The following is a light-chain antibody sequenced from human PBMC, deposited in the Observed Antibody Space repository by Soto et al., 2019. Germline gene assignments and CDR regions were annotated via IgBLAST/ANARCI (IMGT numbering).Light chain of an antibody. J-gene: IGKJ5*01. V-gene: IGKV1-27*01. CDR3: QKFNTAPLT. Sequence: DIQMTQSPSSLSASVGDRVTITCRASQDISVYLAWYQQKPGKVPKLLIYSASTLQSGVPSRFSGSGSGTDFNLTISSLQPEDVATDYCQKFNTAPLTFGQGTRLEIK. CDR2: SAS. CDR1: QDISVY.